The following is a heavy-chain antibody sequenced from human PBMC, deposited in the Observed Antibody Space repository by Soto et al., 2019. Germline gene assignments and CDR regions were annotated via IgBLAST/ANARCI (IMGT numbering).Heavy chain of an antibody. J-gene: IGHJ5*02. CDR1: GGSVNGYY. CDR2: INHTGGT. CDR3: ATRITVFGLLIPPFDP. D-gene: IGHD3-3*01. Sequence: SETLSLTCAVYGGSVNGYYWNWIRQPPGKGLEWIGEINHTGGTHYNTSLKSRVTMSVDTSKNQFSLRLSSVTAADTAIYYCATRITVFGLLIPPFDPWGQGTQVTVSS. V-gene: IGHV4-34*01.